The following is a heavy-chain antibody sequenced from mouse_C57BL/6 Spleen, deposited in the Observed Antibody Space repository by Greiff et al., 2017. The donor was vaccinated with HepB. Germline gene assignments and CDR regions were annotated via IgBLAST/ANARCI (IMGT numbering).Heavy chain of an antibody. CDR2: ISSGGDYI. J-gene: IGHJ1*03. CDR1: GFTFSSYA. V-gene: IGHV5-9-1*02. Sequence: EVKLMESGEGLVKPGGSLKLSCAASGFTFSSYAMSWVRQTPEKRLEWVAYISSGGDYIYYADTVKGRFTISRDNARNTLYLQMSSLKSEDTAMYYCTREDYGSSYWYFDVWGTGTTFTVSS. CDR3: TREDYGSSYWYFDV. D-gene: IGHD1-1*01.